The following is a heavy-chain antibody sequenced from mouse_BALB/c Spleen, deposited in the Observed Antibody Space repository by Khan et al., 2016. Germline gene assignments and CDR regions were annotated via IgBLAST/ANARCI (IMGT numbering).Heavy chain of an antibody. CDR3: ARCHRYDEAMDY. V-gene: IGHV3-2*02. CDR1: GYSITSDYA. Sequence: EVKLLESGPGLVKPSQSLSLTCTVTGYSITSDYAWNWIRQFPGNKLEWMGYISYSGSTSYNTSLKSRISITRDTSKNQFFLQLNSVTTEDTATXYCARCHRYDEAMDYWGQGTSVTVSS. D-gene: IGHD2-14*01. J-gene: IGHJ4*01. CDR2: ISYSGST.